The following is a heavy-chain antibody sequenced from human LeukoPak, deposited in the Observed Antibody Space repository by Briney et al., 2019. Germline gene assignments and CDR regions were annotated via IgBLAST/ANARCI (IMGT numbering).Heavy chain of an antibody. CDR2: IIPILGIA. CDR3: ARDPPGWAMAYGDYLGY. CDR1: GGTFSSYA. Sequence: SVKVSCKASGGTFSSYAISWVRQAPGQGLEWMGRIIPILGIANYAQKFQGRVTITADKSTSTAYMELSSLRSEDTAVYYCARDPPGWAMAYGDYLGYWGQGTLVTVSS. D-gene: IGHD4-17*01. V-gene: IGHV1-69*04. J-gene: IGHJ4*02.